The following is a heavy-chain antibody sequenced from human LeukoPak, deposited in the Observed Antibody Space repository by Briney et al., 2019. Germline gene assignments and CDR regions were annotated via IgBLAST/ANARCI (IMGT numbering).Heavy chain of an antibody. CDR2: ISYDGSNK. D-gene: IGHD2-15*01. V-gene: IGHV3-30-3*01. CDR3: ARVGYCSGGSCYSTYFDY. J-gene: IGHJ4*02. Sequence: GGSLRLSCAASGFTFSSYAMHWVRQAPGKGLEWVAVISYDGSNKYYADSVKGRFTISRDNSKNTLYLQMNSLRAEDTAVYYCARVGYCSGGSCYSTYFDYWGQGTLVTVSS. CDR1: GFTFSSYA.